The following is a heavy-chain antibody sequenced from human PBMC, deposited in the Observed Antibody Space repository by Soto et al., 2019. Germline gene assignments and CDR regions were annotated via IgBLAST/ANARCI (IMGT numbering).Heavy chain of an antibody. CDR3: ARPPSYGSGGNYFDY. D-gene: IGHD3-10*01. J-gene: IGHJ4*02. CDR2: ISYDGSNK. V-gene: IGHV3-30-3*01. CDR1: GFTFSSYA. Sequence: PGGSLRLSCAASGFTFSSYAMHWVRQAPGKGLEWVAVISYDGSNKYYADSVKGRFTISRDNSKNTLYLQMNSLRAEDTAVYYCARPPSYGSGGNYFDYWGQGTLVTVSS.